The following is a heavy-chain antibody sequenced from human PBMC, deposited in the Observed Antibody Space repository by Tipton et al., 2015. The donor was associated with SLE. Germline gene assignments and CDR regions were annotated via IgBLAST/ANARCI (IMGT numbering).Heavy chain of an antibody. J-gene: IGHJ6*03. V-gene: IGHV4-31*03. CDR2: ISYSGST. Sequence: TLSLTCTVSGGSMNSVPYSWTWIRQHPGKGLEWLGYISYSGSTSYNPSLKSRLTISADTSKNQFSLKLSSVTAADPAVYYCARSSGNYYFYMDVWGRGTTVTVSS. CDR1: GGSMNSVPYS. CDR3: ARSSGNYYFYMDV.